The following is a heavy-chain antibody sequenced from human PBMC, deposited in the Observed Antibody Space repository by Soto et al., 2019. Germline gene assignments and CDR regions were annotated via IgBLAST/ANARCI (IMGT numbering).Heavy chain of an antibody. CDR3: AREDDGGDRDYYGLDV. D-gene: IGHD2-21*02. V-gene: IGHV4-30-4*01. Sequence: QVQLQESGPGLVRPSQTLSLTCTVSGGSISTDHYHWTWIRQTPGKGLEWIGYIHYSGSIHFNPSLQSRVSMSVDTSKNLFSQKLSSVTAADTAVYFCAREDDGGDRDYYGLDVWGQGTTVTVSS. CDR2: IHYSGSI. J-gene: IGHJ6*02. CDR1: GGSISTDHYH.